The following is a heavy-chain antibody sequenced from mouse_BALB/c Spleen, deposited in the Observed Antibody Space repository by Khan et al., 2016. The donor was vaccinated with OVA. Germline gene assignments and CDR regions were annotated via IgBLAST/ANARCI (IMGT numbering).Heavy chain of an antibody. CDR2: INSDGDYT. CDR3: ARSPYGNFAY. CDR1: GFSFSTYA. D-gene: IGHD2-1*01. V-gene: IGHV5-9-3*01. Sequence: EVQLVESGGGLVTPGGSLTLSCAASGFSFSTYAMSWIRQTPEKRLEWVATINSDGDYTYYSASVTGRFIISRDNAKNTLYLQMSCLRSEDTAMYYCARSPYGNFAYWGHGTLVTVSA. J-gene: IGHJ3*01.